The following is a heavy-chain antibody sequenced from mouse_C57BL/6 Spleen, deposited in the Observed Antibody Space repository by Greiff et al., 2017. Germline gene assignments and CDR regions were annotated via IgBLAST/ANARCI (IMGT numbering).Heavy chain of an antibody. V-gene: IGHV1-7*01. J-gene: IGHJ3*01. CDR2: INPSSGYT. D-gene: IGHD2-5*01. CDR1: GYTFTSYG. Sequence: QVQLKESGAELVKPGASVKLSCKASGYTFTSYGMHWVKQRPGQGLEWIGYINPSSGYTKYNQKFKDKATLTADKSSSTAYLQLSSLTSEDSAVYYCARDYSNPFAYWGQGTLVTVSA. CDR3: ARDYSNPFAY.